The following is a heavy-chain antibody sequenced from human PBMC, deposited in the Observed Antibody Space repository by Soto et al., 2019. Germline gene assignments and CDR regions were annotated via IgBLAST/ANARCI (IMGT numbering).Heavy chain of an antibody. CDR1: GGSFSGYY. J-gene: IGHJ5*02. CDR2: INHSGST. Sequence: SETLSLTCAVYGGSFSGYYWSWIRQPPGKGLEWIGEINHSGSTNYNPSLKSRVTISVDTSKNQFSLKLSSVTAADTAVYYCARVINYYGSGSYFFVSSTNWFDPWGQGTLVTVSS. V-gene: IGHV4-34*01. D-gene: IGHD3-10*01. CDR3: ARVINYYGSGSYFFVSSTNWFDP.